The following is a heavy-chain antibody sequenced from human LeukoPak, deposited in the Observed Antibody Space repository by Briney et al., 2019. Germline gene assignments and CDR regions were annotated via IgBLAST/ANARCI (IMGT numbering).Heavy chain of an antibody. V-gene: IGHV4-34*01. CDR2: INHSGST. CDR1: GGSFSGYY. CDR3: ARKGDDSSGYYMYYFDY. D-gene: IGHD3-22*01. Sequence: SETLSLTCAVYGGSFSGYYWSWIRQPPGKGLEWIGEINHSGSTNYNPSLKSRVTISVDTSKNQFSLKLSSVTAADTAVYYCARKGDDSSGYYMYYFDYWGQGTLVTVSS. J-gene: IGHJ4*02.